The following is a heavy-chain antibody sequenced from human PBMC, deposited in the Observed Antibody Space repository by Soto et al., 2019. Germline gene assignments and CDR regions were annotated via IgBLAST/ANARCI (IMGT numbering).Heavy chain of an antibody. CDR1: GYTFSTYG. CDR2: IHAGNGNT. J-gene: IGHJ6*02. V-gene: IGHV1-3*01. Sequence: ASVKVSCKASGYTFSTYGISWVRQAPGQRLEWMGWIHAGNGNTEYSQNFQGRVTITRDTSASTAYMEMSSLRSEDAAMYYCAGGLREQYGMDVWGQGTTVTVSS. D-gene: IGHD1-26*01. CDR3: AGGLREQYGMDV.